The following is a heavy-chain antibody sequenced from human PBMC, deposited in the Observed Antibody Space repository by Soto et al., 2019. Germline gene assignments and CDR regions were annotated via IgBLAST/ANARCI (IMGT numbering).Heavy chain of an antibody. CDR2: ISSSSSYI. Sequence: GGSLRLSCAASGFTFSSYSMNWVRQAPGKGLEWVSSISSSSSYIYYADSVKGRFTISRDNAKNSLYLQMNSLRAEDTAVYYCARDSVGATSYNWFDPWGQGTLVTVSS. CDR1: GFTFSSYS. D-gene: IGHD1-26*01. V-gene: IGHV3-21*01. J-gene: IGHJ5*02. CDR3: ARDSVGATSYNWFDP.